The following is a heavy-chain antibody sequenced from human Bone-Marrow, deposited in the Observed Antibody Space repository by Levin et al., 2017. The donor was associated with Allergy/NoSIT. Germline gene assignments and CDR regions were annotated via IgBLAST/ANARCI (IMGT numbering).Heavy chain of an antibody. J-gene: IGHJ4*02. CDR3: ARGDDFWSGYFLDY. CDR1: GFTFSSYW. D-gene: IGHD3-3*01. V-gene: IGHV3-7*01. CDR2: IKQDGSEK. Sequence: PGGSLRLSCAASGFTFSSYWMSWVRQAPGKGLEWVANIKQDGSEKYYVDSVKGRFTISRDNAKNSLYLQMNSLRAEDTAVYYCARGDDFWSGYFLDYWGQGTLVTVSS.